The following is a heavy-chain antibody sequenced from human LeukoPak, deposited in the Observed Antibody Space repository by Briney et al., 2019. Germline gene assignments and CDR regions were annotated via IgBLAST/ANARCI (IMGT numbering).Heavy chain of an antibody. CDR1: GYTFTSYG. CDR3: AKVPSIAAREGVDAFDI. D-gene: IGHD6-6*01. CDR2: ISAYNGNT. Sequence: ASVKVSCKASGYTFTSYGISWVRQAPGQGLEWMGWISAYNGNTNYAQKLQGRVTMTTDTSTSTAYMELRSLRAEDTAVYYCAKVPSIAAREGVDAFDIWGQGTMVTVSS. J-gene: IGHJ3*02. V-gene: IGHV1-18*01.